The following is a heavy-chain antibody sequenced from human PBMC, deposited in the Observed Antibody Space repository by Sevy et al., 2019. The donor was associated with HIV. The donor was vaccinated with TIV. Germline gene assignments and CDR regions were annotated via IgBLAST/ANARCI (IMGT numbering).Heavy chain of an antibody. D-gene: IGHD1-26*01. V-gene: IGHV3-23*01. CDR1: GFTFSSYA. CDR2: ISGDGGST. CDR3: AKDFPVGATTESDY. J-gene: IGHJ4*02. Sequence: GGSLRLSCAASGFTFSSYAMSWVRQAPGKGLEWVSAISGDGGSTYYAHSVKGRFTISRDNSKNTLYLQMNSLRAEDTAVYYCAKDFPVGATTESDYWGQGTLVTVSS.